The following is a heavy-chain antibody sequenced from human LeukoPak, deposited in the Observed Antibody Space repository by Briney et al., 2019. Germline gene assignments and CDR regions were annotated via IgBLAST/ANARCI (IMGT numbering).Heavy chain of an antibody. D-gene: IGHD1-26*01. CDR3: ARWVGDRGGMDV. CDR2: INHSGST. J-gene: IGHJ6*02. V-gene: IGHV4-34*01. Sequence: KASETLSLTCAVYGGSLSGYYWSWIRQPPGKGLEWIGEINHSGSTNYNPSLKSRVTISVDTSKNQFSLRLSSVTAADTAVYFCARWVGDRGGMDVWGQGTTVTVSS. CDR1: GGSLSGYY.